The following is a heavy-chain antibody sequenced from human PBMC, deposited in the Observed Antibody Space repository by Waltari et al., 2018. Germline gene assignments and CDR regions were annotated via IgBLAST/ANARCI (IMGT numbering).Heavy chain of an antibody. D-gene: IGHD3-22*01. Sequence: QVQLVQSGAEVKKPGSSVQVSCKASGGTFSHYAISWIRRAPGQGLEWMGGIIPIFGTANYAQKFQGRVTITADESTSTAYMELSSLRSEDTAVYYCARDKGYYDSSGYYYFDYWGQGTLVTVSS. V-gene: IGHV1-69*01. CDR3: ARDKGYYDSSGYYYFDY. J-gene: IGHJ4*02. CDR1: GGTFSHYA. CDR2: IIPIFGTA.